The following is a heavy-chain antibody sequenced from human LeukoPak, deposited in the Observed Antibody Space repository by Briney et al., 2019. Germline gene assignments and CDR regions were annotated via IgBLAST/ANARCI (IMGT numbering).Heavy chain of an antibody. J-gene: IGHJ4*02. CDR2: LSGSGDST. D-gene: IGHD3-16*01. Sequence: PGGSLRLSCAASGFSFSSYAMTWVRQAPGKGLEWVSALSGSGDSTYYADSVKGRFTISRDNSKNTVYLQMNGLRAEDTAVYYCAKVTYDYVWGSYESWGQGTLVTVSS. CDR3: AKVTYDYVWGSYES. CDR1: GFSFSSYA. V-gene: IGHV3-23*01.